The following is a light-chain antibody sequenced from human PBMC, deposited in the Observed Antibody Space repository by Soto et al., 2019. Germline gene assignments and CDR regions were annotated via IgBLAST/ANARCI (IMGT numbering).Light chain of an antibody. CDR3: QQYYSSPYT. CDR2: WAS. CDR1: QSVLYSSNNKNY. Sequence: DIVMTQSPDSLAVSLGERATINCKSSQSVLYSSNNKNYLAWYQQKPGQPPELLIYWASTRESGVPDRFSGSGSATDFTLTIISLQAEDVAVYYCQQYYSSPYTFGQGTKLEIK. V-gene: IGKV4-1*01. J-gene: IGKJ2*01.